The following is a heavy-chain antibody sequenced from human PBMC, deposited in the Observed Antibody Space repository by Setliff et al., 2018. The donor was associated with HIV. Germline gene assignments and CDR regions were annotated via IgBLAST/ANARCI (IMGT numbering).Heavy chain of an antibody. J-gene: IGHJ4*02. D-gene: IGHD1-26*01. CDR1: GFTFTRHW. CDR2: IKKDGSEK. CDR3: ALLWPFDY. Sequence: GESLKISCATSGFTFTRHWMSWVRQAPGKGLEWVANIKKDGSEKYYVDSVKGRFTISRDNAKNSLYLQMNSLRAEDTAIYYCALLWPFDYWGQGTQVTVSS. V-gene: IGHV3-7*03.